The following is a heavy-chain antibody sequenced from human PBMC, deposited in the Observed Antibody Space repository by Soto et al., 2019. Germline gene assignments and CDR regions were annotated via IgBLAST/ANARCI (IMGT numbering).Heavy chain of an antibody. V-gene: IGHV3-30*03. CDR3: FFQAEDGIRDYLPVSAFLLNRSSDL. D-gene: IGHD3-9*01. Sequence: KGLEWVAVISYDGSNKYYAGSVKGRFTISRDNSKNTLYLQMNSLRAEDTAVYFFFFQAEDGIRDYLPVSAFLLNRSSDL. CDR2: ISYDGSNK. J-gene: IGHJ2*01.